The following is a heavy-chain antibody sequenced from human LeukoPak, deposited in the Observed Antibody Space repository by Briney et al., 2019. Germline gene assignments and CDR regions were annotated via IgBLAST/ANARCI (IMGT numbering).Heavy chain of an antibody. CDR1: GGSISSYY. CDR3: ARDFGPRAAAHRYYGMDV. CDR2: IYYSGST. J-gene: IGHJ6*02. Sequence: SETLSLTCTVSGGSISSYYWSWIRQPPGKGLKWIGYIYYSGSTNHNPSLKSRVTISVDTSKNQFSLILSSVTAADTAVYYCARDFGPRAAAHRYYGMDVWGQGTPVTVSS. D-gene: IGHD6-25*01. V-gene: IGHV4-59*01.